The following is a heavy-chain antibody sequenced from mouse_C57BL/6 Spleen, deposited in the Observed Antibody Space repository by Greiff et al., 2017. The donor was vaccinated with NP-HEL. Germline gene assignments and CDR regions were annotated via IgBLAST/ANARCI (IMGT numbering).Heavy chain of an antibody. V-gene: IGHV1-26*01. J-gene: IGHJ2*01. CDR2: INPNNGGT. CDR3: ARDYGSSSY. D-gene: IGHD1-1*01. Sequence: VQLQQSGPELVKPGASVKISCKASGYTFTDYYMNWVKQSHGKSLEWIGDINPNNGGTSYNQKFKGKATLTVDKSSSTAYMGLRSLTSEDSAVYYCARDYGSSSYWGQGTTLTVSS. CDR1: GYTFTDYY.